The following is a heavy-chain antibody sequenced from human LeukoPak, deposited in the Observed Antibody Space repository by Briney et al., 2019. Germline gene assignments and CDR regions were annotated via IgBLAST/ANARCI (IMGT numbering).Heavy chain of an antibody. CDR2: IYSGSTT. CDR1: GFTFRSHA. D-gene: IGHD4-23*01. CDR3: ARDRAYGGGSDY. J-gene: IGHJ4*02. Sequence: GGSLRLSCAASGFTFRSHAMSWVRQAPGKGLEWVSVIYSGSTTYFADSVKGRFTISRDNSKNTLYLQMNSLRAEDTAVYYCARDRAYGGGSDYWGQGTLVTVSS. V-gene: IGHV3-66*01.